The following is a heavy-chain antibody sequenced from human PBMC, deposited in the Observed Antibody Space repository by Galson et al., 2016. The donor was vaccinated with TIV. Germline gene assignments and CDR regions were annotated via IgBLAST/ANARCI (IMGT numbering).Heavy chain of an antibody. CDR1: GYTITSYA. Sequence: SVKVSCKASGYTITSYAMHWVRQAPGQRFEWMGWINAGTGDTKFSQKFQGRVTLTRDTSASTVYMGLSSLTSEGTAVYYCARDFGGSFSPFYGMDVWGQGTTVTVSS. CDR2: INAGTGDT. CDR3: ARDFGGSFSPFYGMDV. J-gene: IGHJ6*02. V-gene: IGHV1-3*01. D-gene: IGHD3-16*01.